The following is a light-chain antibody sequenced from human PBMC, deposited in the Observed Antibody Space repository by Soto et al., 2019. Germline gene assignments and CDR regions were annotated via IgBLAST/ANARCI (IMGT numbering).Light chain of an antibody. Sequence: QSVLTQPASVSGSPGQSITISCTGTSSDVGSYNLVSWYQQHPGKAPKLMIYEGNKRPSGVSNRFSGSKSGNTASLTISGLQAEDEADYYCCSYAGSSTYVFVTGTQLTVL. J-gene: IGLJ1*01. CDR1: SSDVGSYNL. CDR3: CSYAGSSTYV. CDR2: EGN. V-gene: IGLV2-23*01.